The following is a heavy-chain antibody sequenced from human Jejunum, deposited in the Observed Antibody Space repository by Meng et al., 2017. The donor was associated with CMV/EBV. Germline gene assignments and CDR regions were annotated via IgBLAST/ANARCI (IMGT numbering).Heavy chain of an antibody. J-gene: IGHJ4*02. CDR1: TFSSYW. CDR3: ARAHCSSTSCYKNFDY. Sequence: TFSSYWMSWVRQAPGKGLEWVANIKEDGSEKYYVDSVKGRFTISRDNAKNTLYLQMNSLRADDTAVYYCARAHCSSTSCYKNFDYWGQGTLVTVSS. V-gene: IGHV3-7*01. D-gene: IGHD2-2*02. CDR2: IKEDGSEK.